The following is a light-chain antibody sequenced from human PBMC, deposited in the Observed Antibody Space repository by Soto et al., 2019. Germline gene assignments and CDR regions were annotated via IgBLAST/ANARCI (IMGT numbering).Light chain of an antibody. V-gene: IGKV2D-29*01. CDR1: QILLHSDGKTY. Sequence: DIVMTQTPLSLSVTPGQTASISCKSSQILLHSDGKTYLYWYLQKPGQPPQLVMYEVSNRFSGVPDRFSGSGSGTEFTLTINSLQSEDFAVYYCQRYNNWPLTFGGGTKVDIK. CDR3: QRYNNWPLT. CDR2: EVS. J-gene: IGKJ4*01.